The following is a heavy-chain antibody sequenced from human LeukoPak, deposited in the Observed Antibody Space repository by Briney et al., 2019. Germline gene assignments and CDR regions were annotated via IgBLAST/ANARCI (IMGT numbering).Heavy chain of an antibody. D-gene: IGHD1-26*01. J-gene: IGHJ4*02. CDR3: VKDYQVGNSPAFGDY. CDR1: GFTFSSHA. Sequence: GGSLRLACAASGFTFSSHAMSWVRRAPGKGLEWVSGLIENGATTYYADSVMGRFTISRDNSRNTMYLQMNSLRVEDTAVYYCVKDYQVGNSPAFGDYWGQGTLVTISS. CDR2: LIENGATT. V-gene: IGHV3-23*01.